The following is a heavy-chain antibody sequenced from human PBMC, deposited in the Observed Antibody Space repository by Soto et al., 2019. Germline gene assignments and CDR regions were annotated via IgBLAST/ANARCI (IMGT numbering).Heavy chain of an antibody. V-gene: IGHV3-30*18. J-gene: IGHJ4*02. CDR2: ISSDGTKK. CDR1: SFTFTSYD. Sequence: QVQLVESGGGVVQPGRSLRLSCAASSFTFTSYDLHWVRQAPGKGLAWVAFISSDGTKKYYADSVKGRFTISRDNSTSTLYVQMNSLLPEDTAVYLSAKNPYGVSCFWGQGTRLTVSS. CDR3: AKNPYGVSCF. D-gene: IGHD2-2*01.